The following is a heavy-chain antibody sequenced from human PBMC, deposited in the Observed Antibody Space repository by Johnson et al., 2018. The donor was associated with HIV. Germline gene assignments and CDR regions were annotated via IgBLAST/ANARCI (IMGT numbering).Heavy chain of an antibody. D-gene: IGHD2-21*02. Sequence: NCVRQAPGNGLELVGQVNPNGGNTYLIDSGKDRFNTSRDNAKNPLHLQMNSLRAEDTAVYYCATCGGDCSDAFDIWGQGTMVTVSS. CDR3: ATCGGDCSDAFDI. V-gene: IGHV3-25*04. J-gene: IGHJ3*02. CDR2: VNPNGGNT.